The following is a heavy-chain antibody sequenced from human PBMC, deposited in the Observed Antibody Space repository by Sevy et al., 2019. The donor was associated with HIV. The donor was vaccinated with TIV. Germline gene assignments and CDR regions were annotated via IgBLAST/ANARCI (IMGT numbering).Heavy chain of an antibody. CDR1: GFTFGDYA. CDR3: TRGYYYDSSGYSDY. J-gene: IGHJ4*02. Sequence: GESLKISCTGSGFTFGDYAMSWFRQAPGMGLEWVGFIRSKDYGGATEYAASVKGRFTISRDDSKSIADLQMNSLKTGDKAVYYCTRGYYYDSSGYSDYWGQGTLVTVSS. CDR2: IRSKDYGGAT. D-gene: IGHD3-22*01. V-gene: IGHV3-49*03.